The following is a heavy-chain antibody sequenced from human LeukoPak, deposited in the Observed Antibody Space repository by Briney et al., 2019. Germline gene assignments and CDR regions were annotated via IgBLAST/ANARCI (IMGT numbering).Heavy chain of an antibody. J-gene: IGHJ4*02. CDR1: GYTVSSNY. CDR3: ARDAPLLPKSFDY. CDR2: IYSGGST. V-gene: IGHV3-66*01. Sequence: GGSLRLSCAASGYTVSSNYMSWVRQAPGKGLEWVSVIYSGGSTYYADSVKGRFTISRDNSKNTLYLQMNSLRAEDTAVYYCARDAPLLPKSFDYWGQGTLVTVSS. D-gene: IGHD3-22*01.